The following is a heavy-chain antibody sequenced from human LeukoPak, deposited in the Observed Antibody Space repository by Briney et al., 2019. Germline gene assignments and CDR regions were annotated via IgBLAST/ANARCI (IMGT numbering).Heavy chain of an antibody. CDR1: GGSISSSSYY. J-gene: IGHJ3*02. V-gene: IGHV4-39*07. CDR2: IYYSGST. Sequence: SETLSLTCTVSGGSISSSSYYWGWIRQPPGKGLEWIGSIYYSGSTNYNPSLKSRVTISIDTSKNQFSLKLSSVTAADTAVYYCARGDHYDPSSFDIWGQGTMVTVSS. D-gene: IGHD3-3*01. CDR3: ARGDHYDPSSFDI.